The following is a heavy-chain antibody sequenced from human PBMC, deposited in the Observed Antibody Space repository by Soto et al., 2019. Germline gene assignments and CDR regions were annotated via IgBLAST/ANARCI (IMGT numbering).Heavy chain of an antibody. CDR1: GGSFSGYY. Sequence: SETLSLTCAVYGGSFSGYYWSWIRQPPGKGLEWIGEINHSGSTNYNPSLKSRVTISVDTSKNQFSLKLSSVTAADTAVYYCERERIVGATTRGDFDYWGQGTLVTVSS. CDR2: INHSGST. J-gene: IGHJ4*02. CDR3: ERERIVGATTRGDFDY. V-gene: IGHV4-34*01. D-gene: IGHD1-26*01.